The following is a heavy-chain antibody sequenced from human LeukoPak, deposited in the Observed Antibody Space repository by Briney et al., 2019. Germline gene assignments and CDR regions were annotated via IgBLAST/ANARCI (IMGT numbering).Heavy chain of an antibody. CDR3: ARVAVAGPTGWFDS. CDR2: IGGGGSGT. J-gene: IGHJ5*01. CDR1: GFTFSTYA. Sequence: PGGSLRLSCAASGFTFSTYAMSWVRQAPGKGLEWVSAIGGGGSGTYYADSVKGRFTISRDNIDNVVYLQMNSLRVEDTAVYFCARVAVAGPTGWFDSWGQGTLVTVSS. D-gene: IGHD6-19*01. V-gene: IGHV3-23*01.